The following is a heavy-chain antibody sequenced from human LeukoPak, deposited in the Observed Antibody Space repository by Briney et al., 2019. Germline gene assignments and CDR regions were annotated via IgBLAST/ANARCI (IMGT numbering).Heavy chain of an antibody. J-gene: IGHJ4*02. CDR3: ARRPGEYGGNDFDY. CDR1: GGSISSRSDY. CDR2: IYYTGST. D-gene: IGHD4/OR15-4a*01. V-gene: IGHV4-39*01. Sequence: SSDTLSLTCTVSGGSISSRSDYWGWIRQPPGKGLEWIGSIYYTGSTHYDPSLKSRVTISVDTSKNQFSLKLSSVTAADTAVYYCARRPGEYGGNDFDYWGQGTLVTVSS.